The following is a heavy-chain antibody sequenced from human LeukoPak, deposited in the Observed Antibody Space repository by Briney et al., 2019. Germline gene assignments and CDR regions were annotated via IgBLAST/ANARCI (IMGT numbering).Heavy chain of an antibody. J-gene: IGHJ4*02. CDR2: IYPGDSDT. D-gene: IGHD5-18*01. CDR1: GYRFTSYW. V-gene: IGHV5-51*01. CDR3: ARHLTVDTAMVIFDY. Sequence: GESLKISCKGSGYRFTSYWIGWVRQMPGKGLEWMGIIYPGDSDTRYSPSFQGQVTISADKSISTAYLQWSSLKASDTAMYYCARHLTVDTAMVIFDYWGQGTLVTVSS.